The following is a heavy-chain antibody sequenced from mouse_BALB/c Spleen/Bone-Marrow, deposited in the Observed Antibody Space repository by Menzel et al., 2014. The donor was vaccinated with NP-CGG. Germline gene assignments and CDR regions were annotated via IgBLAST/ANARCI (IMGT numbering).Heavy chain of an antibody. CDR2: IDPANGNT. CDR1: GFNIKDTF. Sequence: DVKLVESGAELVKPGASVKLTCTGSGFNIKDTFMHWVKQRPEQGLEWIGRIDPANGNTKYDPKFQGKATITADTSSNTAYLHLTSLTSEDTAVYYCTRGEDYWGQGTTLVVSS. CDR3: TRGEDY. J-gene: IGHJ2*01. V-gene: IGHV14-3*02.